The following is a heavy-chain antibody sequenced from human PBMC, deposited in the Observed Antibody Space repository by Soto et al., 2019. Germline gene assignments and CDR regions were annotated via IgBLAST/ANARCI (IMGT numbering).Heavy chain of an antibody. D-gene: IGHD3-10*01. CDR3: ARDLMAYGLGGTRSYYYYYGMGV. CDR1: GYTFTSYG. CDR2: ISAYNGNT. Sequence: GASVKVSCKASGYTFTSYGISWVRQAPGQGLEWMGWISAYNGNTNYAQKLQGRVTMTTDTSTSTAYMELRSLRSDDTAVYYCARDLMAYGLGGTRSYYYYYGMGVWG. J-gene: IGHJ6*02. V-gene: IGHV1-18*01.